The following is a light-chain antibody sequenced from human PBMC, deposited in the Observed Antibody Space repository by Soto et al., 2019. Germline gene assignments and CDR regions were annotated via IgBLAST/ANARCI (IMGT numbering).Light chain of an antibody. V-gene: IGLV2-14*01. CDR1: SSEIGGYNS. CDR2: NVS. J-gene: IGLJ1*01. Sequence: QSVLTQPASVSGSPGQSIAISCTGTSSEIGGYNSVSWYQQHPGKAPKLMIYNVSNRPSGVSDRFSGSKSGNTASLTISWLQAEDEADYYCSSYTSSSTYVFGTGTKVTVL. CDR3: SSYTSSSTYV.